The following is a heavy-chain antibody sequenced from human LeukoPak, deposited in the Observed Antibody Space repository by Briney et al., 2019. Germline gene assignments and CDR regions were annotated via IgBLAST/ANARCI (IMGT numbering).Heavy chain of an antibody. Sequence: GGSLRLSCAASGITFKNAWMTWVRQAPGSGLEWVSSISSSSSYIYYADSVKGRFTISRDNAKNSLYLQMNSLRAEDTAVYYCTSGCSRGFAYWGQGTLVTDSS. CDR1: GITFKNAW. J-gene: IGHJ4*02. V-gene: IGHV3-21*01. D-gene: IGHD3-10*01. CDR2: ISSSSSYI. CDR3: TSGCSRGFAY.